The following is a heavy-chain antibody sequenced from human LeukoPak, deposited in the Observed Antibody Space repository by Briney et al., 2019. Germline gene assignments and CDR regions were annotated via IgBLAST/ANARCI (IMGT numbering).Heavy chain of an antibody. D-gene: IGHD1-14*01. J-gene: IGHJ6*02. CDR3: ARAGTDETGYYYGMDV. V-gene: IGHV3-13*04. Sequence: PGGSLRLSCAASGFTFSSYDMHWVRQAPGKGLEWVSAIGTAGDTYYPGSVKGRFTISRENAKNSLYLQMNSLRAGDTAVYYCARAGTDETGYYYGMDVWGQGTTVTVSS. CDR1: GFTFSSYD. CDR2: IGTAGDT.